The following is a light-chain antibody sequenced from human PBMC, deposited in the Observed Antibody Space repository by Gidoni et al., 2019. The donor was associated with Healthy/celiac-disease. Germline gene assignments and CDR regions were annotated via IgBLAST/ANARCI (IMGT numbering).Light chain of an antibody. CDR1: SSDVGGYNY. V-gene: IGLV2-14*03. CDR2: DVS. CDR3: SSYTSSSTPVV. J-gene: IGLJ2*01. Sequence: QSALTQPASVSGSPGQSMTISCTGTSSDVGGYNYVSWYQQHPGKAPKLMIYDVSKRPSGVSTRFSGSKSGNTASLTISGLQAEDEADYYCSSYTSSSTPVVFGGGTKL.